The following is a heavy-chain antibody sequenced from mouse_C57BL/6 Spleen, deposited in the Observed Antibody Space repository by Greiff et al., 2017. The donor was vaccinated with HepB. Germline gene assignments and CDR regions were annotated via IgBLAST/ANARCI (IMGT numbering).Heavy chain of an antibody. V-gene: IGHV5-6*01. Sequence: EVHLVESGGDLVKPGGSLKLSCAASGFTFSSYGMSWVRQTPDKRLEWVATISSGGSYTYYPDSVKGRFTISRDNAKNTLYLQMSSLKSEDTAMYYCARWGGGSTPFAYWGQGTLVTVSA. CDR1: GFTFSSYG. D-gene: IGHD1-1*01. J-gene: IGHJ3*01. CDR3: ARWGGGSTPFAY. CDR2: ISSGGSYT.